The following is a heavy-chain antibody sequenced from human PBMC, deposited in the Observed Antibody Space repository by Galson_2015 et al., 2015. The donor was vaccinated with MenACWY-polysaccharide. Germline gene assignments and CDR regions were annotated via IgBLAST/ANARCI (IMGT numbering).Heavy chain of an antibody. CDR3: VRVRVRSGCYFDY. Sequence: SLRLSCAASGFTFSDFWMSWVRQAPGKGLEWVANVKQDGGEKSSVDSVKDRFTISRDNTKNSLYLQMDRLRAEDSAVYYCVRVRVRSGCYFDYWGQEALVIVSS. V-gene: IGHV3-7*01. J-gene: IGHJ4*02. CDR2: VKQDGGEK. D-gene: IGHD3-22*01. CDR1: GFTFSDFW.